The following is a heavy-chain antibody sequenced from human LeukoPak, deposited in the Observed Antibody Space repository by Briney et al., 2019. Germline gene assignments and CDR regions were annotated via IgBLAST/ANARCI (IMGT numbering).Heavy chain of an antibody. J-gene: IGHJ4*02. CDR1: GGSFSGYY. V-gene: IGHV4-34*01. Sequence: SETLSLTCAVYGGSFSGYYWSWIRQPPGEGLEWIGEINHSGSTNYNPSLKSRVTISVDTSKNQFSLKLSSVTAADTAVYYCARGVCSGGSCYSDYWGQGTLVTVSS. CDR2: INHSGST. D-gene: IGHD2-15*01. CDR3: ARGVCSGGSCYSDY.